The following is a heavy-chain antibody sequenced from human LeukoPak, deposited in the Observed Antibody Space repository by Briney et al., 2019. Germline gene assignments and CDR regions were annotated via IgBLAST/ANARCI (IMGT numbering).Heavy chain of an antibody. D-gene: IGHD5-12*01. CDR1: GGTFSSYA. Sequence: ASVKVSCKASGGTFSSYAISWVRQAPGQGLERMGGIIPIFGTANYAQKFQGRVTITADESTSTAYMELSSLRSEDTAVYYCARDRGTYSGYATDAFDIWGQGTMVTVSS. V-gene: IGHV1-69*13. J-gene: IGHJ3*02. CDR2: IIPIFGTA. CDR3: ARDRGTYSGYATDAFDI.